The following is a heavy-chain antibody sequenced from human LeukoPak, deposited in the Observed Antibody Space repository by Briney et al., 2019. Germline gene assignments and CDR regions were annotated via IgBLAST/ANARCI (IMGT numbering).Heavy chain of an antibody. CDR2: INHSGST. V-gene: IGHV4-34*01. CDR1: GGSFIGYY. CDR3: ARVLSPRQYYYDSSGPRRFDY. Sequence: SETLSLTCAVYGGSFIGYYWSWIRQPPGKGLEWIGEINHSGSTNYNPSLTSRVTISVDTFKNQFSLKLSSVTAADTAVYYCARVLSPRQYYYDSSGPRRFDYWGQGTLVTVSS. D-gene: IGHD3-22*01. J-gene: IGHJ4*02.